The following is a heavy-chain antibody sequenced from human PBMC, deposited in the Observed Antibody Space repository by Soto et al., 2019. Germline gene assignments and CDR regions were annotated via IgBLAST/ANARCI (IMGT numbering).Heavy chain of an antibody. J-gene: IGHJ6*03. V-gene: IGHV4-34*01. CDR3: ARAPKKVTMVRATARARGSEGYYMDV. Sequence: SETLSLTCAVYGGSFSGYYWSWIRQPPGKGLEWIGEINHSGSTNYNPSLKSRVTISVDTSKNQFSLKLGSVTAADTAVYYCARAPKKVTMVRATARARGSEGYYMDVWGKGTTVTVSS. CDR2: INHSGST. CDR1: GGSFSGYY. D-gene: IGHD3-10*01.